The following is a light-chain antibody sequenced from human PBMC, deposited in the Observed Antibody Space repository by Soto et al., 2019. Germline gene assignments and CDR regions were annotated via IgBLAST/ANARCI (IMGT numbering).Light chain of an antibody. CDR1: QDISSW. J-gene: IGKJ4*01. V-gene: IGKV1-12*01. Sequence: DLQMTQSPSSVSASVGDRVTITCRASQDISSWLAWYQQIPGKAPKLLIYTASSLQSGVPSRFSGSGSGTDFTLTISSLQPEDFATYYCQQANSFPLTFGGGTKVEIK. CDR3: QQANSFPLT. CDR2: TAS.